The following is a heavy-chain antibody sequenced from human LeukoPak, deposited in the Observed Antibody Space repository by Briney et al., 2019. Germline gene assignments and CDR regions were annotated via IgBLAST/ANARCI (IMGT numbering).Heavy chain of an antibody. Sequence: GGSLRLSCAASGFIFSSFGMHRGRQAPGKGLEWVAFIQDDESNKFYADSVKGRFTISRDNSKNTLFLQMNSLRPEDTALYYCAKQMVERPHYYYMDVWGKGTTVTVSS. CDR1: GFIFSSFG. D-gene: IGHD2-15*01. J-gene: IGHJ6*03. CDR2: IQDDESNK. V-gene: IGHV3-30*02. CDR3: AKQMVERPHYYYMDV.